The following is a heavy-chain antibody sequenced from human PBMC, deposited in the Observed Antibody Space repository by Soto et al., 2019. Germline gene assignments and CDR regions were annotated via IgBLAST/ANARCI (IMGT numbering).Heavy chain of an antibody. J-gene: IGHJ6*02. CDR2: IYYSGST. V-gene: IGHV4-39*01. D-gene: IGHD1-1*01. CDR1: GGSISSSSYY. CDR3: ARHGKQPVYYYGMDV. Sequence: PSETLSLTCTVSGGSISSSSYYWGWIRQPPGKGLEWIGSIYYSGSTYYNPTLKSRVTISVDTSKNQFSLKLSSVTAADTAVYFCARHGKQPVYYYGMDVWGQGTTVTVSS.